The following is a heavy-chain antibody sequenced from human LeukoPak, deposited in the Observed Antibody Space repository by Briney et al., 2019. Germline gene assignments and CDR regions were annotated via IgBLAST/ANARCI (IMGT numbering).Heavy chain of an antibody. Sequence: GGSLRLSCAASGFTFSSYGMHWVRQAPGKGLEWVAVIWYDGTNKYYGDSVKGRFTISRDNSKNTLYLQMNSLRAEDTAVYYCAKAHRGDGYNLDAFDIWGQGTMVTVSS. D-gene: IGHD5-24*01. J-gene: IGHJ3*02. CDR2: IWYDGTNK. CDR1: GFTFSSYG. CDR3: AKAHRGDGYNLDAFDI. V-gene: IGHV3-33*06.